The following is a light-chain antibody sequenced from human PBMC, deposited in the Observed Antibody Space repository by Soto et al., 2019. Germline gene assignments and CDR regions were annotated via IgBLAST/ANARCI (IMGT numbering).Light chain of an antibody. Sequence: IQMTQSPSTLSASVGDRVTITCRASHNIERWMAWYQQKPGKAPSLLIFDASTLHSGVPSRFSGSGYGTDFNLTISSPQPDDFATYYCQKFAISTTFGQGTKVDIK. J-gene: IGKJ1*01. CDR2: DAS. CDR3: QKFAISTT. CDR1: HNIERW. V-gene: IGKV1-5*01.